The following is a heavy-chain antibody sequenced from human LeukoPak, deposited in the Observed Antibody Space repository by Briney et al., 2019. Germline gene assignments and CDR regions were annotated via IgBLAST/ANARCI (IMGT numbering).Heavy chain of an antibody. CDR2: IYYSGST. V-gene: IGHV4-39*07. CDR1: GGSISSSSYY. J-gene: IGHJ5*02. CDR3: ARVYGGSNWFDP. Sequence: PSETLSLTCTVSGGSISSSSYYWGWIRQPPGKGLEWIGSIYYSGSTYYNPSLKSRVTISVDTSKNQFSLKLSSVTAADTAVYYCARVYGGSNWFDPWGQGTLVTVSS. D-gene: IGHD4-23*01.